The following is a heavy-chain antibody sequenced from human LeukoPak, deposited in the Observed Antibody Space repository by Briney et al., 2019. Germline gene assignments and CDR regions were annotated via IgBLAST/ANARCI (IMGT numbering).Heavy chain of an antibody. Sequence: PGGSLRLSCAASGFTFTNVWMSWVRQAPGKGLDGVSAISGSGGSTYYADSVKGRFTISRDNSKNTLYLQMNNLRAEDTAVYYCARDPYSGHYGNDYYYYMDVWGKGTTVTISS. J-gene: IGHJ6*03. CDR2: ISGSGGST. V-gene: IGHV3-23*01. D-gene: IGHD5-12*01. CDR3: ARDPYSGHYGNDYYYYMDV. CDR1: GFTFTNVW.